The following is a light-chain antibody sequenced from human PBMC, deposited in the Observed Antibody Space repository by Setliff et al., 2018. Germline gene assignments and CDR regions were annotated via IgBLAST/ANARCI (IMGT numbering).Light chain of an antibody. Sequence: QSALTQPPSASGSPGQSVTISCTGTSSDVGGYNYVPWYQQHPGKAPKLMIYEVSKRPSGVPDRFSGSKSGNTASLTVSGLQAEDEADYYCSSYASSSTPYVFGTGTKVTVL. CDR2: EVS. V-gene: IGLV2-8*01. CDR1: SSDVGGYNY. CDR3: SSYASSSTPYV. J-gene: IGLJ1*01.